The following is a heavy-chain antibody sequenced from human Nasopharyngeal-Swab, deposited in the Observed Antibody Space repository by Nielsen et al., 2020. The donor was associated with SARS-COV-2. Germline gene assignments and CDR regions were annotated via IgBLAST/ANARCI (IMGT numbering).Heavy chain of an antibody. Sequence: VRQMPGKGLEWMGRIDPSDSYTNYSPSFQGHVTISADKSISTAYLQWSSLEASDTAMYYCAASRGPGSYYYGSGDQSMDVWGQGTTVTVSS. CDR2: IDPSDSYT. D-gene: IGHD3-10*01. V-gene: IGHV5-10-1*01. CDR3: AASRGPGSYYYGSGDQSMDV. J-gene: IGHJ6*02.